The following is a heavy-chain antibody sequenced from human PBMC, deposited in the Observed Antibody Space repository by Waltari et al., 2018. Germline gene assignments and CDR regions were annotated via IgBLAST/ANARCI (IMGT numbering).Heavy chain of an antibody. J-gene: IGHJ4*02. D-gene: IGHD3-10*01. Sequence: QLQLQESGPGLVKPSETLSLTCTVSGGSISSSSYYWGWIRQPPGKGLEWIGSIYYSGTTYYHPAFKSRVTISVDTSKSQFSLKLSSVTAAATAVYYCARLVRFGDYTDYWGQGTLVTVSS. CDR2: IYYSGTT. CDR3: ARLVRFGDYTDY. CDR1: GGSISSSSYY. V-gene: IGHV4-39*07.